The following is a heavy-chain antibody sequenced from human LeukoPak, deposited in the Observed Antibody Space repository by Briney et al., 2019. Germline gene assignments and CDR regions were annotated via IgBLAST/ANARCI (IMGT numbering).Heavy chain of an antibody. CDR1: GYTLTELS. V-gene: IGHV1-24*01. D-gene: IGHD3-10*01. J-gene: IGHJ4*02. CDR2: FDPEDGET. Sequence: GASVKVSCKVSGYTLTELSMHWVRQAPGKGLEWMGGFDPEDGETIYAQKFQGRVTMTEDTSTDTAYMELSSLRSEDTAVYYCATGVEKGPGYYYGSGSYWPFDYWGQGTLVTVSS. CDR3: ATGVEKGPGYYYGSGSYWPFDY.